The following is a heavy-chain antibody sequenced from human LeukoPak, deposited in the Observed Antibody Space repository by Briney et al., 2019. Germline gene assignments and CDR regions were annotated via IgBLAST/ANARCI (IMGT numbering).Heavy chain of an antibody. Sequence: SETLSLTCTVSGGSISSYYWRWIRQPPGKRLEWIGYIYYSGSTNYNPSLKSRVTISVDTSKNQFSLMLTSVTAADTAVYYCARGGYSYGIWGQGTLVTVSS. V-gene: IGHV4-59*01. CDR2: IYYSGST. J-gene: IGHJ4*02. CDR3: ARGGYSYGI. D-gene: IGHD5-18*01. CDR1: GGSISSYY.